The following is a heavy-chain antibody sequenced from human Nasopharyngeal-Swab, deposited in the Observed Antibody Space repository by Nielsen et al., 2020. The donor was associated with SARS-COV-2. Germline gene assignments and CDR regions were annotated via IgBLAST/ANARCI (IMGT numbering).Heavy chain of an antibody. Sequence: GESLKISCATSGFTFRIYGMHWARQAPGKGLEWVAVTSFDGSNKSYADSVKGRFTISKDYAQNTLYLHMNSLRAEDTAVYYCAKGLRVGSAYYFYYYMGVWGKGTTVTVSS. D-gene: IGHD1-26*01. V-gene: IGHV3-30*05. CDR3: AKGLRVGSAYYFYYYMGV. J-gene: IGHJ6*03. CDR2: TSFDGSNK. CDR1: GFTFRIYG.